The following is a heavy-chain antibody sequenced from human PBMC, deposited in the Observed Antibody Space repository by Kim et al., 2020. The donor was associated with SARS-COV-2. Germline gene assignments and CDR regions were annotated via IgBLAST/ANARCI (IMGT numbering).Heavy chain of an antibody. J-gene: IGHJ4*02. D-gene: IGHD2-15*01. CDR1: GYSFTDYY. V-gene: IGHV1-46*01. CDR2: LSPSAGST. Sequence: ASVKVSCKASGYSFTDYYIHWVRQAPGQGLEWMGILSPSAGSTSHAQKFQGRLTLTSDTSTRTGFMELTSLTSDDTAVYYCAKGLGGDDSWGQGTLVIVS. CDR3: AKGLGGDDS.